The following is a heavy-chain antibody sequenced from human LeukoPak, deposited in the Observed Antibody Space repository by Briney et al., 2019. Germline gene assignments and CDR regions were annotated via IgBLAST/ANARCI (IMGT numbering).Heavy chain of an antibody. CDR3: ARHGAEGEYYYYYYMDV. CDR1: GYSISSGYY. D-gene: IGHD3-10*01. V-gene: IGHV4-38-2*01. CDR2: IYYSGST. Sequence: ASETLSLTCAVSGYSISSGYYWGWIRQPPGKGLEWIGSIYYSGSTYYNPSLKSRVTISVDTSKNQFSLKLSSVTAADTAVYYCARHGAEGEYYYYYYMDVWGKGTTVTVSS. J-gene: IGHJ6*03.